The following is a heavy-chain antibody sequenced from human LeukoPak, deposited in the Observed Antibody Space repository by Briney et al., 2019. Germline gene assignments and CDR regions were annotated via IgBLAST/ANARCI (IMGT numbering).Heavy chain of an antibody. CDR1: GFTFDDYA. CDR3: ARWRYSSGNWFDP. CDR2: ISWNSGSI. J-gene: IGHJ5*02. D-gene: IGHD6-19*01. Sequence: PGRSLRLSCAASGFTFDDYAMHWVRQAPGKGLEWVSGISWNSGSIGYADSVKGRFTISRDNAKNSLYLQMNSLRAEDMALYYCARWRYSSGNWFDPWGQGTLVTVSS. V-gene: IGHV3-9*03.